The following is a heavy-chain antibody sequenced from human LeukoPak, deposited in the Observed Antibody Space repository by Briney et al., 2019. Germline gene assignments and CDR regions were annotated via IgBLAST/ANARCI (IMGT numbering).Heavy chain of an antibody. V-gene: IGHV1-2*02. CDR3: ARPRIQLWLDYGMDV. D-gene: IGHD5-18*01. CDR2: INPNSGGT. CDR1: GYTFTSYD. J-gene: IGHJ6*02. Sequence: ASVKVSCKASGYTFTSYDINWVRQATGQGLEWMGWINPNSGGTNYAQKFQGRVTMTRDTSISTAYMELSRLRSDDTAVYYCARPRIQLWLDYGMDVWGQGTTVTVSS.